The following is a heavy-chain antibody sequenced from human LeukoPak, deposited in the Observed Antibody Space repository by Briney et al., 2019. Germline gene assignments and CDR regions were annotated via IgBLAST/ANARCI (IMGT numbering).Heavy chain of an antibody. D-gene: IGHD2-21*02. CDR3: ARASHLTASSYYYYGMDV. J-gene: IGHJ6*02. Sequence: GGSLRLSCAASGFTFSSYAMSWVRQAPGKGLEWVSTITYSGGNTYYADSVKGRFTISRDNSKNTLYLQMNSLRAEDTAVYYCARASHLTASSYYYYGMDVWGQGTTVTVSS. CDR1: GFTFSSYA. V-gene: IGHV3-23*01. CDR2: ITYSGGNT.